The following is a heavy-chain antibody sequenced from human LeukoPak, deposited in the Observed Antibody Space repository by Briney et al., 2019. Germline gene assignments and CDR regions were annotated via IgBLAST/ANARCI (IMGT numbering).Heavy chain of an antibody. CDR1: GGSISSSSW. CDR2: IYHSGST. D-gene: IGHD4-17*01. V-gene: IGHV4-4*02. CDR3: AGHNDYGEPLIGAFDI. J-gene: IGHJ3*02. Sequence: SGTLSLTCAVSGGSISSSSWWSWVRQPPGKGLEWIGEIYHSGSTNYNPSLKSRVTISVDKSKNQFSLKLSSVTAADTAVYYCAGHNDYGEPLIGAFDIWGQGTMVTASS.